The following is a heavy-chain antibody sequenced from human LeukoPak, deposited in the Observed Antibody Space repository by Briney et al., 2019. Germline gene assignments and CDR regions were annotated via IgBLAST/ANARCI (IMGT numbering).Heavy chain of an antibody. D-gene: IGHD4-11*01. CDR2: MNPNSGNT. Sequence: VASVKVSCKASGYTFTSYDINWVRQATGQGGEWMGWMNPNSGNTGYAQKFQGRVTITRNTSISTAYMELSSLRSEDTAVYYCAREGPDYSNYDLDYWGQGTLVTVSS. V-gene: IGHV1-8*01. CDR3: AREGPDYSNYDLDY. CDR1: GYTFTSYD. J-gene: IGHJ4*02.